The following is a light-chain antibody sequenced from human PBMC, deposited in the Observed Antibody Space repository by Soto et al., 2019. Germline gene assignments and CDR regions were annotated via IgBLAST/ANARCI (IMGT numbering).Light chain of an antibody. J-gene: IGKJ1*01. Sequence: EIVLTQSPGTLSLSPGERATLSCRASQSVISTYLAWYHQKPGQAPRLLIYGAYSRATGSPDSFSGSGSGTDFTLTISRLEPEDFAVYYCQQYRDSLGTFGQGTKVEIK. V-gene: IGKV3-20*01. CDR2: GAY. CDR3: QQYRDSLGT. CDR1: QSVISTY.